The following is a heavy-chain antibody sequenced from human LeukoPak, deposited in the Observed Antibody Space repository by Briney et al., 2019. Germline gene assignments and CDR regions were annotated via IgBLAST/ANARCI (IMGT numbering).Heavy chain of an antibody. J-gene: IGHJ3*02. Sequence: GASVKVSCKTFGYTFTIYYIHWVRQAPGQGLEWMGIINPNGGSTSYAQKFQGRITLTADTSTSTVYMELNSPRSEDTTMYYCARGPRRGAPTAVPQGPLDGFDIWGQGTMVTVSS. D-gene: IGHD2-21*02. V-gene: IGHV1-46*01. CDR3: ARGPRRGAPTAVPQGPLDGFDI. CDR2: INPNGGST. CDR1: GYTFTIYY.